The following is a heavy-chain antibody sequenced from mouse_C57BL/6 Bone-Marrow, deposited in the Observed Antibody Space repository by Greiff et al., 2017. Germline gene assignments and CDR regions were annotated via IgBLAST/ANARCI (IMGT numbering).Heavy chain of an antibody. CDR3: SRQFTTVLGTKYFYV. D-gene: IGHD1-1*01. J-gene: IGHJ1*02. Sequence: EVKLVESGGGLVKPGGSLKLSCAASGFTFSSYTMSWVRQTPGKRLQWVAAISGGGGNTYYPDSVKGRFTISRDNDKNILYLQMSSLRSEDTALYYFSRQFTTVLGTKYFYVLGTRNTVTGAS. CDR2: ISGGGGNT. V-gene: IGHV5-9*01. CDR1: GFTFSSYT.